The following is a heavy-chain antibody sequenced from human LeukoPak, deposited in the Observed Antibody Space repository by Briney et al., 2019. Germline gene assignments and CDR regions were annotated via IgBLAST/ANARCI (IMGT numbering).Heavy chain of an antibody. CDR1: GFTFSSYA. CDR3: AKDRSGGNYATFDY. J-gene: IGHJ4*02. V-gene: IGHV3-23*01. D-gene: IGHD4-23*01. Sequence: GGSLRLSCAASGFTFSSYAMSWVRQAPGKGLEWVSAISGSAGSTYYADSVKGRFTISRDNTKNTLFLQMNSLRAEDTALYYCAKDRSGGNYATFDYWGQGTLVTVS. CDR2: ISGSAGST.